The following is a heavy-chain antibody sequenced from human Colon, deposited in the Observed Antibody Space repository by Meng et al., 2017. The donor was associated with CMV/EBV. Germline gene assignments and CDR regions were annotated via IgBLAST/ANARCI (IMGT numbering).Heavy chain of an antibody. CDR1: GFTFHSYD. V-gene: IGHV3-20*03. Sequence: SGFTFHSYDMNWVRQVPGKGLEWVSGINWNGGSTYYVDSVKGRFTISRDNAKKSLYLDMSSLRPEDTAVYYCARRDEVDTFMAFDSWGQGTLVTVSS. CDR3: ARRDEVDTFMAFDS. CDR2: INWNGGST. J-gene: IGHJ4*02. D-gene: IGHD5-18*01.